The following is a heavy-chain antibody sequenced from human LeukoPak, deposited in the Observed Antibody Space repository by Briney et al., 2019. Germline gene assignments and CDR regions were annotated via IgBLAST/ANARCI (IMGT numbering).Heavy chain of an antibody. CDR3: ARHGTMIVESWFDP. Sequence: ASVKVSCTASGGTFSSYAISWVRQAPGQGLEWMGGIIPIFGTANYAQKFQGRVTITADESTSTAYMELSSLRSEDTAVYYCARHGTMIVESWFDPWGQGTLVTVSS. CDR2: IIPIFGTA. D-gene: IGHD3-22*01. V-gene: IGHV1-69*13. CDR1: GGTFSSYA. J-gene: IGHJ5*02.